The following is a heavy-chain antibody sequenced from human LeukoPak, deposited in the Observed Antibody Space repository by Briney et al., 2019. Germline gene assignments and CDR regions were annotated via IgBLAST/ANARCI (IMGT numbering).Heavy chain of an antibody. D-gene: IGHD2-2*01. V-gene: IGHV1-8*03. CDR3: ARGAWVPAAAGPYYYYMDV. CDR2: MNPNSGNT. J-gene: IGHJ6*03. CDR1: GYTFTSYD. Sequence: ASVKVSCKASGYTFTSYDINWVRQATGQGLEWMGWMNPNSGNTGYAQKFQGRVTITRNTSISTAYMELSSLRSEDTAVYYCARGAWVPAAAGPYYYYMDVWGKGTTVTVSS.